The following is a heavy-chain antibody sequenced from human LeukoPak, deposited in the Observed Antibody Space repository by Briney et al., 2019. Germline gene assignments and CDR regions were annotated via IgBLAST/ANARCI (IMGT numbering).Heavy chain of an antibody. CDR3: ARGSIVVVLEYFQH. V-gene: IGHV3-30*04. J-gene: IGHJ1*01. CDR2: ISYDGSNK. Sequence: GGSLRLSCAASGFTFSSYAMHWVRQAPGKGVEWVAVISYDGSNKYYADSVKGRFTISRDNSKNTLYLQMNSRRAEDTAVYYCARGSIVVVLEYFQHWGQGTLVTVSS. CDR1: GFTFSSYA. D-gene: IGHD3-22*01.